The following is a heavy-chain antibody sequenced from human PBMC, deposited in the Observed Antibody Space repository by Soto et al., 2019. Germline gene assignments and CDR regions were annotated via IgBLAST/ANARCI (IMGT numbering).Heavy chain of an antibody. V-gene: IGHV4-59*01. CDR3: AGYNWNYYYYGMDV. CDR2: IYYSGST. Sequence: SETLSLTCTVSGGSISSYYWSWIRQPPGKGLEWIGYIYYSGSTNYNPSLKSRVTISVDTSKNQFSLKLSSVTAADTAVYYCAGYNWNYYYYGMDVWGQGTTVTVSS. J-gene: IGHJ6*02. CDR1: GGSISSYY. D-gene: IGHD1-1*01.